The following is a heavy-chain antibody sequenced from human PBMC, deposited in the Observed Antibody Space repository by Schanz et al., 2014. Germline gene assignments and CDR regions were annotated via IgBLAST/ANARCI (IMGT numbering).Heavy chain of an antibody. Sequence: VQLVESGGGLVQPGKSLRLSCAASGFTFSSYDVFWVRQAPGKGLEWVAILWHDGSKKYYADSVKGRFTVSRDNSKNTLYLQMDSLRAEDTAVYFCAKKVPAYNPFDSWGQGTLVTVSS. CDR2: LWHDGSKK. CDR1: GFTFSSYD. CDR3: AKKVPAYNPFDS. V-gene: IGHV3-33*08. J-gene: IGHJ4*02. D-gene: IGHD1-1*01.